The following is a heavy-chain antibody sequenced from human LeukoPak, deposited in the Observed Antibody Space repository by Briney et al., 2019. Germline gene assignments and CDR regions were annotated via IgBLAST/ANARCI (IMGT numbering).Heavy chain of an antibody. V-gene: IGHV4-34*01. J-gene: IGHJ4*02. D-gene: IGHD6-19*01. CDR1: GGSFSGYY. CDR2: IDHSGRT. Sequence: SETLSLTCAVYGGSFSGYYWSWIRLPPGKGLEWIAEIDHSGRTNFNRSLKSRITISVDTSKKHFSLKLSSVTAADTAVYYCARKGLTKPLSVAVDFDSWGQGTLVTVSS. CDR3: ARKGLTKPLSVAVDFDS.